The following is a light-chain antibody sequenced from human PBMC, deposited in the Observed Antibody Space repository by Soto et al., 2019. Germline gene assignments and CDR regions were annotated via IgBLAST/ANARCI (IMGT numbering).Light chain of an antibody. CDR1: QRISSMY. CDR2: GAS. CDR3: QQYGSSTLT. Sequence: EVVLTQSPGTLSLSPGERATLSCRASQRISSMYLAWYQQKPGRAPRLIIYGASRRATGIPERFSGSESGTDFTLTISRLEPEDFAVYYCQQYGSSTLTFGGGTKVDIK. J-gene: IGKJ4*01. V-gene: IGKV3-20*01.